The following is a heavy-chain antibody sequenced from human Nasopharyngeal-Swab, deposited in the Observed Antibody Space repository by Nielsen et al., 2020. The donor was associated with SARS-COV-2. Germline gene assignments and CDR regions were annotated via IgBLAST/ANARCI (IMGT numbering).Heavy chain of an antibody. CDR2: LPPRVPP. CDR3: ASGPFGPGDSYYYYGLDV. D-gene: IGHD3/OR15-3a*01. Sequence: WIRQPPGKGLEWIGSLPPRVPPSSLPSLPLLFPFSVDTSINQFSLIMISVTAADTAVYYCASGPFGPGDSYYYYGLDVWGQGTTVTVSS. V-gene: IGHV4-38-2*01. J-gene: IGHJ6*02.